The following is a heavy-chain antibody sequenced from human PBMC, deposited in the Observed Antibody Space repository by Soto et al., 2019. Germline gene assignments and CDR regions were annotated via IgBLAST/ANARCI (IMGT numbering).Heavy chain of an antibody. CDR1: GGTFSSDA. D-gene: IGHD3-10*01. Sequence: QVQLVQSGAEVKKPGSSVKVSCKASGGTFSSDAINWVRQAPGQGLEWMGGIIRIFGTPDYAQRFQGRVTITADESTSTAYMELSSLRSEDTAVYYCARQGSNEYYYYGMDVWGQGTTVTVSS. CDR2: IIRIFGTP. CDR3: ARQGSNEYYYYGMDV. V-gene: IGHV1-69*12. J-gene: IGHJ6*02.